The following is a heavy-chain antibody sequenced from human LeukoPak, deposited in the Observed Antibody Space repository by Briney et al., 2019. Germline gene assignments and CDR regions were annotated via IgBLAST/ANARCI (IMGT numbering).Heavy chain of an antibody. Sequence: ASVKVSCKASGYTFTGYYMHWVRQASGQGLEWMGWINPNSGGTNYAQKFQGRVTMTRDTSISTAYMELSRLRSDDTAVYYCARVWSSSWYGNFDYWGQGTLVTVSS. CDR1: GYTFTGYY. CDR3: ARVWSSSWYGNFDY. J-gene: IGHJ4*02. CDR2: INPNSGGT. V-gene: IGHV1-2*02. D-gene: IGHD6-13*01.